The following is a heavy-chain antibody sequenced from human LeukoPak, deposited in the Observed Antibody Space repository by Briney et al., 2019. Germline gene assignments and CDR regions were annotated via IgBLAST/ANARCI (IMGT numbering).Heavy chain of an antibody. J-gene: IGHJ5*02. V-gene: IGHV4-59*01. CDR2: VYYSGST. CDR3: ARGLTGRRTNWFDP. D-gene: IGHD7-27*01. Sequence: SETLSLTCTVSGGSISSYYWSWIRQPPGKGLEWIGYVYYSGSTNCNPSLKSRVTISVDTSKNQFSLKLSSVTAADTAVYYCARGLTGRRTNWFDPWGQGTLVTVSS. CDR1: GGSISSYY.